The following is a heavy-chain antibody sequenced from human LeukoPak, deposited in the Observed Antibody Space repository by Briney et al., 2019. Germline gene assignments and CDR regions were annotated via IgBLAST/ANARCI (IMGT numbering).Heavy chain of an antibody. Sequence: GASVKVSCKASGYTFTRYYMHWVRQAPGQGPEWMGIINLSSGSTSYAQKFQGRVTMTRDTSTSTVYMEVSSLRSEDTAVYYCARQGYSSSWYATAGAFDVWGQGTVVTVSS. J-gene: IGHJ3*01. CDR3: ARQGYSSSWYATAGAFDV. V-gene: IGHV1-46*01. D-gene: IGHD6-13*01. CDR2: INLSSGST. CDR1: GYTFTRYY.